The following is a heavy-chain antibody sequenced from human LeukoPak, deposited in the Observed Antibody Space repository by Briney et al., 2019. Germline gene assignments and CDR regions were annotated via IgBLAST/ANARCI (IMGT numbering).Heavy chain of an antibody. D-gene: IGHD6-6*01. CDR2: VYYSGTT. CDR1: GDSISLSFYY. Sequence: SETLSLTCSVSGDSISLSFYYWGWIRQPPGKALEWIGSVYYSGTTSYNPSLKSRVTISVGMSKNHFSLRLRSVTAADTAVYYCARLSSLANIAARGRPWLDPWGQGSLVTVSS. J-gene: IGHJ5*02. CDR3: ARLSSLANIAARGRPWLDP. V-gene: IGHV4-39*07.